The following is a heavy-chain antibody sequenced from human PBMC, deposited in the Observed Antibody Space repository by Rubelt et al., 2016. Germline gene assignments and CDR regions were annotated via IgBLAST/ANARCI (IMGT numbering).Heavy chain of an antibody. CDR1: GYAFTSYY. Sequence: QVQLVQSGAEVKKPGASVKVSCKASGYAFTSYYMHWVRQAPGHGLEWMGIINPSGGSTSYEQKVQGRVTLNRATATSPVYMELSSLGSADKAVYYFARVYDSSDTYYFDYWGQGNLVTLSS. CDR2: INPSGGST. J-gene: IGHJ4*02. CDR3: ARVYDSSDTYYFDY. V-gene: IGHV1-46*01. D-gene: IGHD3-22*01.